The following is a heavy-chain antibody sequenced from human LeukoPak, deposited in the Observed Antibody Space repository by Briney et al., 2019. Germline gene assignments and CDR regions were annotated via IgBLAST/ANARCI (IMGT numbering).Heavy chain of an antibody. V-gene: IGHV3-7*04. CDR2: IHQDGNEK. D-gene: IGHD2-15*01. Sequence: PGGSLRLSCAASGFTFSNYAMTWVRQAPGKGLEWVANIHQDGNEKYYVDSVKGRFTISRDNAKNSLYLQMNSLRAEDTAVYYCARGDKFSGDYWGQGTLVTVSS. CDR3: ARGDKFSGDY. CDR1: GFTFSNYA. J-gene: IGHJ4*02.